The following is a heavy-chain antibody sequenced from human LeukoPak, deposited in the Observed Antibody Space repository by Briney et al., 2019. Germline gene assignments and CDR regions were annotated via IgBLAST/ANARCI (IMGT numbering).Heavy chain of an antibody. CDR1: GGSISSYY. Sequence: PSETLSLTCTVSGGSISSYYWNWIRQPPGEGLEWIGYFHYSGSTNYNPSLKSRVTISVDTSKNQFSLKLSSVTAADTAVYFCARDQIAWSYWGQGTLVTVSS. V-gene: IGHV4-59*01. J-gene: IGHJ4*02. CDR2: FHYSGST. CDR3: ARDQIAWSY. D-gene: IGHD3-22*01.